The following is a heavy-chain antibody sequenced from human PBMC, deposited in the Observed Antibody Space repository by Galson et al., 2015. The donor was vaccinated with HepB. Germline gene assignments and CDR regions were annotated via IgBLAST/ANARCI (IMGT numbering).Heavy chain of an antibody. CDR3: ASQISPRAFDP. V-gene: IGHV1-45*02. CDR1: GYIFTYRY. CDR2: ITPFNGTT. J-gene: IGHJ5*02. Sequence: SVQVSCKASGYIFTYRYLHWVRQAPGQALEWMGWITPFNGTTNYAQKFQDRATITRDRSMSTAYMVLSSLRSEDTGMYYCASQISPRAFDPWARELWSPSPQ.